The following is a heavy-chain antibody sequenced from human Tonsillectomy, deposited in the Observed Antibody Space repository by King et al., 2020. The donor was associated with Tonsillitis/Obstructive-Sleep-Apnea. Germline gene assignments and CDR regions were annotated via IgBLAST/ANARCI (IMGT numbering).Heavy chain of an antibody. CDR2: TSDSGDNT. V-gene: IGHV3-23*01. J-gene: IGHJ6*03. D-gene: IGHD6-25*01. CDR3: AGGPAATDNYTMGV. CDR1: GLMFYTYA. Sequence: QLQESGGRLLQPGGSLRLSCSGSGLMFYTYAVTWVRQASGKGLDWVSSTSDSGDNTYYADSVKGRLTISRGNSENTLDLLMNSLRPDVPAIYYCAGGPAATDNYTMGVWGKETTVTV.